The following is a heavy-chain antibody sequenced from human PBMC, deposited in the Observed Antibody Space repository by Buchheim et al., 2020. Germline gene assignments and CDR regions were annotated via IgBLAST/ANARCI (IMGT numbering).Heavy chain of an antibody. Sequence: EVQLVESGGGLVQPGGSLRHSCAASGFSITSSSMFWVRHAPGKGLMWVSQIHTDGSSITYADSVKGRFTMSRDSAKNTLYLQMNSLRDEDTSVYYCTRGGVRYGMDVWGQGTT. V-gene: IGHV3-74*03. J-gene: IGHJ6*02. D-gene: IGHD2-8*01. CDR3: TRGGVRYGMDV. CDR1: GFSITSSS. CDR2: IHTDGSSI.